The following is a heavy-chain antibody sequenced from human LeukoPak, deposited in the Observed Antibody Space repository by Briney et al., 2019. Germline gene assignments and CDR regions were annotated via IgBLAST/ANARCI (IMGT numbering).Heavy chain of an antibody. Sequence: SETLSLTCTVSGGSISSSSYYWGWIRQPPGKGLEWIGSIYYSGSTYYNPSLKSRVTISVDTSKTQFSLKLSSVTAADTAVYYCARTSPIEYSSSSDFDYWGQGTLVTVSS. D-gene: IGHD6-6*01. CDR1: GGSISSSSYY. CDR2: IYYSGST. CDR3: ARTSPIEYSSSSDFDY. J-gene: IGHJ4*02. V-gene: IGHV4-39*01.